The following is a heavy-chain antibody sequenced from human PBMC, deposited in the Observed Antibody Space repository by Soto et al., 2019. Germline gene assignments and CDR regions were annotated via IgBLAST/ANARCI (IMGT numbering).Heavy chain of an antibody. Sequence: QVQLVQSGAEVKKPGASVKVSCKASGYTFTSYAMHWVRQAPGQRLEWIGRINAGNGNTKYSQKFQGRVTITRDTSASTAYMELSSLRSEDTAVYYCARSYYDSSGFPPYAEYFQHWGQGTLVTVSS. CDR2: INAGNGNT. CDR1: GYTFTSYA. J-gene: IGHJ1*01. D-gene: IGHD3-22*01. V-gene: IGHV1-3*01. CDR3: ARSYYDSSGFPPYAEYFQH.